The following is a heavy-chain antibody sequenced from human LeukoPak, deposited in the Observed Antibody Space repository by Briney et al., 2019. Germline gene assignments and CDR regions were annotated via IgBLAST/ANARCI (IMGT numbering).Heavy chain of an antibody. CDR2: ISWNSGSI. Sequence: GGSLRLSCAASGFTFDDYAMHWVRQAPGKGLEWVSGISWNSGSIGYADSVKGRFTISRDNAKNSLYLQMNSLRAEDTAFYYCEKKKKNLPGMFDYWGQGTLVTVSS. CDR3: EKKKKNLPGMFDY. J-gene: IGHJ4*02. CDR1: GFTFDDYA. D-gene: IGHD3-10*02. V-gene: IGHV3-9*01.